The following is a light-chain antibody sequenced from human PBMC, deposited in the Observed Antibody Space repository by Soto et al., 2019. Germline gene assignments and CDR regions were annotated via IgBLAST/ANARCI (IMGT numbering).Light chain of an antibody. V-gene: IGKV3-20*01. J-gene: IGKJ1*01. CDR1: QSVSSN. CDR3: QQYANSPPT. CDR2: GAS. Sequence: EIVMTQSPGTLSLSPGERATLSCRASQSVSSNLAWYQQKPGQAPRLLIYGASSRATGIPDRFSGSGSGTDFTLTISRLEPEDFAVYYCQQYANSPPTFGQGTKVDIK.